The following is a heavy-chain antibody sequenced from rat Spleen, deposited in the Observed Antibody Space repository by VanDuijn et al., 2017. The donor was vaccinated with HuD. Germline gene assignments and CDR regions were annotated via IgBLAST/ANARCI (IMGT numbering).Heavy chain of an antibody. Sequence: EVQLAESGGGLVQPGRSLKLSCAASGFTFSDYYMAWVRQAPTKGLEWVASISYDGGSTYYRDSVKGRFTISRDNAKSSLYLQMDSLRSEDTATYYCTTSGYDVMDAWGQGASVTVSS. V-gene: IGHV5-20*01. CDR2: ISYDGGST. D-gene: IGHD4-3*01. CDR3: TTSGYDVMDA. CDR1: GFTFSDYY. J-gene: IGHJ4*01.